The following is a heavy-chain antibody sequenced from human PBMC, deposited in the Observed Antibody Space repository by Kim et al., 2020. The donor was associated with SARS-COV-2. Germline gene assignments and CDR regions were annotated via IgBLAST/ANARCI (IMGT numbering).Heavy chain of an antibody. CDR3: ARSHPNAQYQYLQQ. Sequence: GGSLRLSCAASGFPLYSFSMNWIRQAPGKGLEWISYISTSGRIIYYGDSVKGRFTVSRDNDKNSLFLLMHSLKDEDTAVYYCARSHPNAQYQYLQQWGQG. V-gene: IGHV3-48*02. D-gene: IGHD2-8*01. CDR2: ISTSGRII. J-gene: IGHJ1*01. CDR1: GFPLYSFS.